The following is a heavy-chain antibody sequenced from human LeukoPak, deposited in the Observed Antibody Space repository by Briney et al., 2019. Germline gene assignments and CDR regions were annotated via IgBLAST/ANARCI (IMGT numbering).Heavy chain of an antibody. J-gene: IGHJ6*02. CDR3: ARGSRSTSLDGMDV. D-gene: IGHD5/OR15-5a*01. V-gene: IGHV1-2*02. CDR2: INPNSGGT. CDR1: GYTFTGYY. Sequence: ASVKVSCKASGYTFTGYYMHWVRLAPGQGLEWMGWINPNSGGTNYAQKFQGRVTMTRDTSISTAYMELSRLRSDDTAVYYCARGSRSTSLDGMDVWGQGTTVTVSS.